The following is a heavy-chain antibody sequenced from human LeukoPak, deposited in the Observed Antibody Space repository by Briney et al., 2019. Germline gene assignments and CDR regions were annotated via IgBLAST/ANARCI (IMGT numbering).Heavy chain of an antibody. V-gene: IGHV3-30*18. Sequence: GGSLRLSCAASGFTFSSYGMHWVRQAPGKGLEWVAVIPYDGSNKYYADSVKGRFTISRDNSKNTLYLQMNSLRAEDTAVYYCAKGQLRYCSGGSCYAPDDYWGQGTLVTVSS. CDR3: AKGQLRYCSGGSCYAPDDY. J-gene: IGHJ4*02. CDR2: IPYDGSNK. CDR1: GFTFSSYG. D-gene: IGHD2-15*01.